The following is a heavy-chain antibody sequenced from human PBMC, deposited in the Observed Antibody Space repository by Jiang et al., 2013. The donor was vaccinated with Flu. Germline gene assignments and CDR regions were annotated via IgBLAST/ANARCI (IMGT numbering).Heavy chain of an antibody. CDR3: AKXRGXSGWTVFDY. Sequence: EVQLVESGGGLVQPGRSLRLSCAASGFTFDDYAMHWVRQAPGKGLEWVSGISWNSGSIGYADSVKGRFTISRDNAKNSLYLQMNSLRAEDTALYYCAKXRGXSGWTVFDYWGQGTLVTVSS. CDR2: ISWNSGSI. CDR1: GFTFDDYA. J-gene: IGHJ4*02. D-gene: IGHD6-19*01. V-gene: IGHV3-9*01.